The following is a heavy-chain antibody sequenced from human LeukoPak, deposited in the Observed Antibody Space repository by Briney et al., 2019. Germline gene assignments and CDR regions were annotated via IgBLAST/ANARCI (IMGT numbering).Heavy chain of an antibody. V-gene: IGHV1-69*04. CDR3: ASTYYGSGSYYKGGFDY. CDR1: GGTFSSYA. D-gene: IGHD3-10*01. CDR2: IIPILGIA. Sequence: SVKLSCKASGGTFSSYAISWVRQAPGQGLEWMGRIIPILGIANYAQKFQGRVTITADESTSTAYMELSSLRSEATAVYYCASTYYGSGSYYKGGFDYWGQGTLVTVSS. J-gene: IGHJ4*02.